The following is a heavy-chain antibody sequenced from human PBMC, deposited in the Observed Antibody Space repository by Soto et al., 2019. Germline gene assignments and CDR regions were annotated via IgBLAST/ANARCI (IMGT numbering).Heavy chain of an antibody. CDR2: IYWDDDK. Sequence: QITLKESGPTLVKPTQTLTLTCTFSGFSLSTSGVGVGWIRQPPGKALEWLALIYWDDDKRYSPSLKSRLTITKDTSKNQVVLTKTNMDPMDTATYYCAHSPGAGSGDPFDCWGQGTLVTVSS. CDR3: AHSPGAGSGDPFDC. D-gene: IGHD3-10*01. J-gene: IGHJ4*02. CDR1: GFSLSTSGVG. V-gene: IGHV2-5*02.